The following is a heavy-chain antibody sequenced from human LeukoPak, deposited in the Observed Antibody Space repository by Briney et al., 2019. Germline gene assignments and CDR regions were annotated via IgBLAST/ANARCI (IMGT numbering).Heavy chain of an antibody. Sequence: QPGGSLRLSCSASGFTFTTSPMHWVRQAPGKGLEYVSAITGDGSNTYYTDSVKGRFTISRDNSKNTLYLQMSSLRSEDTAVYYCVKRGPGNCYTRWGQGTLVTVSS. V-gene: IGHV3-64D*09. J-gene: IGHJ4*02. CDR3: VKRGPGNCYTR. CDR2: ITGDGSNT. CDR1: GFTFTTSP. D-gene: IGHD3-10*01.